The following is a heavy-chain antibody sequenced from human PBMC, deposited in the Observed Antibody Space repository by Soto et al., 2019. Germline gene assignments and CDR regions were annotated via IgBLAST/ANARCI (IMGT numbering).Heavy chain of an antibody. V-gene: IGHV1-69*08. CDR3: AIRYGNGTFDYFEN. Sequence: QVQLVQSGAEVKKPGSSVKISCKASGGTFTDFTISWVRQAPGQGLEWMGRIIPILGASNYARKFQDRVTITADKPTRTAYLELSSLRSEDTAVYYCAIRYGNGTFDYFENWGQGTQVTVSS. CDR2: IIPILGAS. J-gene: IGHJ4*02. D-gene: IGHD1-7*01. CDR1: GGTFTDFT.